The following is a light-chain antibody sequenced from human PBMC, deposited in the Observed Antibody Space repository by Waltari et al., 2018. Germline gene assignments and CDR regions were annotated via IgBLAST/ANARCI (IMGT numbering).Light chain of an antibody. V-gene: IGKV3-15*01. CDR2: GAS. CDR1: QSVGSS. Sequence: EIVMTQSPAILSVSPGEGATLSCRASQSVGSSLAWYQQKPGQAPRLLIFGASTRATGIPARFSGSGPGTEFTLSITSLQSEDSALYFCQHYNKLPLTFGGGTKVEIK. CDR3: QHYNKLPLT. J-gene: IGKJ4*01.